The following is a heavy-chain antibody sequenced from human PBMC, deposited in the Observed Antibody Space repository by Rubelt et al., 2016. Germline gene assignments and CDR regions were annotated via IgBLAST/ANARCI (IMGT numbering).Heavy chain of an antibody. D-gene: IGHD5-24*01. CDR1: GFTFSTFA. J-gene: IGHJ4*02. CDR2: VSNGGSTT. V-gene: IGHV3-23*04. Sequence: EVQLVESGGALAQPGGSLRLTCAASGFTFSTFAMSWVRQAPGKGLEWVSSVSNGGSTTNYADSVKGRFTISRDNSKNTLYVQMNSLRVDDTAVYYCARPTLMAYEWGQGTLVTVSS. CDR3: ARPTLMAYE.